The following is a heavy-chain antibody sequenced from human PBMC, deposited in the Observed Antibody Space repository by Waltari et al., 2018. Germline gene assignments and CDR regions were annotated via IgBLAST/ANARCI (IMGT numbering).Heavy chain of an antibody. V-gene: IGHV4-39*01. CDR3: ATYIGASIGTAAFDV. CDR1: ARSITSNRHY. J-gene: IGHJ3*01. CDR2: ISYSGAT. Sequence: QLHLQESGPGLVKPSETLSLTCCVSARSITSNRHYWGWIRQPPGKGPEWTGTISYSGATYNNPSLKSRVTISVDTSKNQYSLKLTSVTAADTAVYYCATYIGASIGTAAFDVWGQGTMVTVSS. D-gene: IGHD5-12*01.